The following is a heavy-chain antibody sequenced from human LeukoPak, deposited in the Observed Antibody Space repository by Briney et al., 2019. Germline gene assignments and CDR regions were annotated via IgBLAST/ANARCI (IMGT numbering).Heavy chain of an antibody. V-gene: IGHV4-38-2*02. CDR3: ARVSSVKYDYAYNWFDP. D-gene: IGHD4-17*01. Sequence: SETLSLTCTVSGYSISSGYYWGWIRQPPGKGLEWIGSIYHSGSTYYNPSLKSRVTISVDTSKNQFSLKLSSVTAADTAVYYCARVSSVKYDYAYNWFDPWGQGALVTVSS. CDR2: IYHSGST. J-gene: IGHJ5*02. CDR1: GYSISSGYY.